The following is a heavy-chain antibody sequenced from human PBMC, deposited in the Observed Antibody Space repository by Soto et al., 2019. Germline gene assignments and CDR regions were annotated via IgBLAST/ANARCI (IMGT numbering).Heavy chain of an antibody. D-gene: IGHD3-22*01. CDR2: IYYSENT. CDR3: ARVRSDHYESSGYYLFDY. CDR1: GGSISSGDYY. J-gene: IGHJ4*02. Sequence: QVQLQQSGPGLVKPSQTLSLTCTVSGGSISSGDYYWSWIRQPPGKGLEWIGYIYYSENTYYNPSLKCRVTILLDTSKTQFSLNLSSVTAADTAVYYWARVRSDHYESSGYYLFDYWGQGTLVTVSS. V-gene: IGHV4-30-4*01.